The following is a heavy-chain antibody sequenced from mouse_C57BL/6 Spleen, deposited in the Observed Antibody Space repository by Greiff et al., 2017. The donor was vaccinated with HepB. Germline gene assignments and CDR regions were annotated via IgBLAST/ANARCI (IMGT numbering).Heavy chain of an antibody. J-gene: IGHJ4*01. CDR3: AKMGYRRFAMDY. D-gene: IGHD2-2*01. Sequence: VKLLESGPGLVQPSQSLSITCTVSGFSLTSYGVHWVRQPPGKGLEWLGVIWSGGSTDYNAAFISRLSISKDNSKSQVFFKMNSLQADDTAIYYCAKMGYRRFAMDYWGQGTSVTVSS. CDR1: GFSLTSYG. CDR2: IWSGGST. V-gene: IGHV2-4*01.